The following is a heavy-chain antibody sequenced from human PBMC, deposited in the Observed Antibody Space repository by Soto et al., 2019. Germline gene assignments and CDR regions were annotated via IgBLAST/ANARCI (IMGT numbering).Heavy chain of an antibody. CDR3: TRGEAIVVVTAPFDL. CDR1: GYIFTNYY. CDR2: INAGGGYT. J-gene: IGHJ2*01. Sequence: ASVKVSCKASGYIFTNYYMHWVRQAPGQGLEWMGTINAGGGYTTYAQRFQGRVTMTRDTSTSTVSMKLSSLRYEDTALYYCTRGEAIVVVTAPFDLXGR. V-gene: IGHV1-46*03. D-gene: IGHD2-21*02.